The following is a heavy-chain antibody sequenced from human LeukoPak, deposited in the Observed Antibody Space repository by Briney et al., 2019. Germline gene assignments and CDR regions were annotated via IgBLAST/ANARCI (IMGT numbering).Heavy chain of an antibody. CDR2: IKQDGSEK. D-gene: IGHD3-10*01. Sequence: PGGSLRLSCAASGFTFSSYWMSWVRQAPGKGLEWVANIKQDGSEKYYVDSVKGRFTISRDNATNSVYLQMNSLRGEDTAVYYWARGGSGSYYKSRFDYWGQGTLVTVSS. CDR3: ARGGSGSYYKSRFDY. V-gene: IGHV3-7*01. J-gene: IGHJ4*02. CDR1: GFTFSSYW.